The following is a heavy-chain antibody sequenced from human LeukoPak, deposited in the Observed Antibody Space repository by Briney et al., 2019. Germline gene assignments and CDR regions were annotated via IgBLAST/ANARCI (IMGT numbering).Heavy chain of an antibody. CDR2: IYYSGST. CDR1: GGSMSGYY. CDR3: ARRRGNYFFDF. Sequence: SETLSLTCSVSGGSMSGYYWNWIRQPPGKGLEWIGYIYYSGSTNYNPSLKSPVTISVDTSKNQFSLKLSSVTAADTAVYYCARRRGNYFFDFWGQGTLVTVSS. V-gene: IGHV4-59*08. D-gene: IGHD1-7*01. J-gene: IGHJ4*02.